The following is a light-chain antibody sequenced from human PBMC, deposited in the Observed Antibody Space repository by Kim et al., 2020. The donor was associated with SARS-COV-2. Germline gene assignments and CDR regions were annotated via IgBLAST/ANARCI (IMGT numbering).Light chain of an antibody. J-gene: IGKJ2*01. CDR2: GAS. Sequence: SVAPGEGAPLSCRARQSVSSNLAWYQQRPGQAPRHLIYGASTRATGIPARFSGSGSGTEFTLTISSLQSEDFAVYYCQQYNNWPYTFGQGTKLEI. CDR1: QSVSSN. V-gene: IGKV3-15*01. CDR3: QQYNNWPYT.